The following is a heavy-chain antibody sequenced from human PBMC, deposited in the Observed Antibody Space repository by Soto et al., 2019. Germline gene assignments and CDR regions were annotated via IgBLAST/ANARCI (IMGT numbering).Heavy chain of an antibody. Sequence: PSETLSLTCTVSGGSISSYYWSWIRQPPGKGLEWIGYIYYSGSTNYNPSLKSRVTISVDTSKNQFSLKLSSVTAADTAVYYCARLGGYYQAFDSWGQGTLVTV. CDR2: IYYSGST. V-gene: IGHV4-59*01. CDR3: ARLGGYYQAFDS. D-gene: IGHD3-22*01. CDR1: GGSISSYY. J-gene: IGHJ4*02.